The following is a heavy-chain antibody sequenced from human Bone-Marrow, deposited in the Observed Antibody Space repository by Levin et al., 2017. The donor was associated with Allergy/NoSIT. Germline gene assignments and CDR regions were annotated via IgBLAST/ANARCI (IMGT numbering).Heavy chain of an antibody. V-gene: IGHV2-5*02. Sequence: SGPTLVKPTQTLMLTCTFSGFSLSTSGVGVGWIRQPPGKALEWLALIYWDDDKRYSPSLKSRLTITKDTSKNQVVLTMTNMDPVDTATYYCAHDSSGDKGFDYWGQGTLVTVSS. CDR1: GFSLSTSGVG. CDR3: AHDSSGDKGFDY. CDR2: IYWDDDK. D-gene: IGHD3-22*01. J-gene: IGHJ4*02.